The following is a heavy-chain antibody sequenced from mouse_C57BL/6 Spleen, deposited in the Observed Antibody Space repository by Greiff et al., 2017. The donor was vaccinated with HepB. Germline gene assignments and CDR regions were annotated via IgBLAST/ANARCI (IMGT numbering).Heavy chain of an antibody. CDR2: IDPEDGET. J-gene: IGHJ2*01. CDR1: GFNIKDYY. Sequence: EVQLVESGAELVKPGASVKLSCTASGFNIKDYYMHWVKQRTEQGLEWIGRIDPEDGETKYAPKFQGKATITADTSSTTTYLQLSSLTSEDTAVYYCTRYYYGGYYYFDYWGQGTTLTVSS. V-gene: IGHV14-2*01. D-gene: IGHD1-1*02. CDR3: TRYYYGGYYYFDY.